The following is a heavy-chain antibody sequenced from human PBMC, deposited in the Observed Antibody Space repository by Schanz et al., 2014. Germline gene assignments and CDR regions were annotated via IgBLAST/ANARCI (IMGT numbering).Heavy chain of an antibody. D-gene: IGHD5-12*01. J-gene: IGHJ4*02. CDR3: ASPSGYSDYGTYFDF. V-gene: IGHV3-30*03. CDR2: ISYDGSNK. Sequence: VRLVESGGGLVQPGGSLRLSCAASGFTFSSYGMHWVRQAPGKGLEWVAVISYDGSNKYYADSVKGRFTISRDNSKNTLYLQMNTLRAEDTAVYYCASPSGYSDYGTYFDFWGQGTLVTVSS. CDR1: GFTFSSYG.